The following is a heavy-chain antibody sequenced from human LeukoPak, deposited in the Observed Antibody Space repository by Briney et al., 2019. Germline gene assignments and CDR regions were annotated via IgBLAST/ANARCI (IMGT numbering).Heavy chain of an antibody. CDR1: GGSISSSNW. CDR3: ARGGISGSYGVGSFDY. Sequence: SETLSLTCAVSGGSISSSNWWSWVRQPPGKGLEWIGEIYHSGSTNYNPSLKSRVTISVDKSKNQFSLKLSSVTAADTAVYYCARGGISGSYGVGSFDYWGQGTLVTVSS. D-gene: IGHD1-26*01. J-gene: IGHJ4*02. V-gene: IGHV4-4*02. CDR2: IYHSGST.